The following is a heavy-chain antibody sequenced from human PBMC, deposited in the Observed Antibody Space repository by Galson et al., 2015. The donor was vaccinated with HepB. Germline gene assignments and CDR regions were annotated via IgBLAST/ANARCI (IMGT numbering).Heavy chain of an antibody. D-gene: IGHD3-3*01. J-gene: IGHJ3*01. Sequence: SLRLSCAASGFKFSSYATTWVRQAPGKGLEWVSSISASGDSTYYADSVKGRFFISRDNSKITLFLHLNNLRVEDTAVYYCTKLTGYYGPPDALDFWGQGTVVTVSS. CDR2: ISASGDST. CDR1: GFKFSSYA. CDR3: TKLTGYYGPPDALDF. V-gene: IGHV3-23*01.